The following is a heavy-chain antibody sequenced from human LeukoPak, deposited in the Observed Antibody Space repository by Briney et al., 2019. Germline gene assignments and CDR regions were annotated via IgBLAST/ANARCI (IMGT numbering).Heavy chain of an antibody. Sequence: GGSLRLSCAASGFIFSNYGMHWVRQAPGKGLEWITLISSDGSGDFYADSVKGRFTISRDNSKNTLWLQTNSLRVEDTAVYYCAKASGGYHGLGDYNGIGSWGQGTLVTVSS. CDR3: AKASGGYHGLGDYNGIGS. CDR1: GFIFSNYG. D-gene: IGHD3-16*01. J-gene: IGHJ4*02. V-gene: IGHV3-30*18. CDR2: ISSDGSGD.